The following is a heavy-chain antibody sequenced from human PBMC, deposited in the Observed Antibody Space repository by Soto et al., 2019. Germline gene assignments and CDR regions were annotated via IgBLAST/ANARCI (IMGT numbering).Heavy chain of an antibody. Sequence: SETLSLTCAVSGVSISSYYWSWIRQPPGKGLEWIGYNYYSGTTNYNPSLKSRVTISVDTSKNQFFLRLTSVTAADTAAYYCVREAYIGYGHAIDHWDPGTLLTVSS. V-gene: IGHV4-59*01. CDR1: GVSISSYY. CDR2: NYYSGTT. J-gene: IGHJ4*02. D-gene: IGHD5-12*01. CDR3: VREAYIGYGHAIDH.